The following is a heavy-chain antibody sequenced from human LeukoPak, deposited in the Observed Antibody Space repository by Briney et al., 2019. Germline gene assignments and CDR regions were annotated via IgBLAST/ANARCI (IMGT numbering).Heavy chain of an antibody. J-gene: IGHJ6*03. CDR3: ARHPKYYDVLTGYYSHYYYMDV. Sequence: GGSLRLSCAASGFTFSSYGMHWVRQAPGKGLEWVAFIRYDGSNKYYADSVKGRFTISRDNAKNSLYLQMNSLRAEDKAVYYCARHPKYYDVLTGYYSHYYYMDVWGKGTTV. V-gene: IGHV3-30*02. CDR2: IRYDGSNK. D-gene: IGHD3-9*01. CDR1: GFTFSSYG.